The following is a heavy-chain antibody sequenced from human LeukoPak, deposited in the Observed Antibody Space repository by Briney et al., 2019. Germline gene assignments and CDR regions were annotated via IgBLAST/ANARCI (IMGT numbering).Heavy chain of an antibody. CDR2: IYTSGST. D-gene: IGHD6-13*01. Sequence: PSQTLSLTCTVSGGSISSGSYYWRWIRQPAGTGLEWIGRIYTSGSTNYNPSLKSRVTISVATSKNQFSLKLSSVTAADTAVYYCARDRASHYSSSWYYFDYWGQGTLVTVSS. CDR3: ARDRASHYSSSWYYFDY. CDR1: GGSISSGSYY. J-gene: IGHJ4*02. V-gene: IGHV4-61*02.